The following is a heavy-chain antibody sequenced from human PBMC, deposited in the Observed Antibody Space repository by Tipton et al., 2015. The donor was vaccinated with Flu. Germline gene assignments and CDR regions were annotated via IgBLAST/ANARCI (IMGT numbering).Heavy chain of an antibody. CDR3: ARFTNSWTTYHYYYAMDV. V-gene: IGHV1-2*02. Sequence: QVQLVQSGAEVKKPGASVKVSCKASGYRFTDYYIHWVRQAPGQGLEWMAWINPNSGATNNTQTFQGRITMTRNTSISTAYMELSSLRSEDTAVYYCARFTNSWTTYHYYYAMDVWGQGTAVTVSS. J-gene: IGHJ6*02. CDR1: GYRFTDYY. CDR2: INPNSGAT. D-gene: IGHD6-13*01.